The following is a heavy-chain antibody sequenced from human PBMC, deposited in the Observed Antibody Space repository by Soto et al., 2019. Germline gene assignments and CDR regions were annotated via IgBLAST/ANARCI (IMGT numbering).Heavy chain of an antibody. J-gene: IGHJ6*02. CDR1: AVSISSSSYY. D-gene: IGHD2-15*01. CDR3: ARGYCSGGGCYQNYYYYYGLDV. CDR2: IYYSGST. V-gene: IGHV4-39*01. Sequence: SETLSLTCTVSAVSISSSSYYWGWIRQPPGKGLEWIGSIYYSGSTYYNPSLKIRVTISVDTSKNQFSLNLNSVTAADTAVYYCARGYCSGGGCYQNYYYYYGLDVWGQGTTVTVSS.